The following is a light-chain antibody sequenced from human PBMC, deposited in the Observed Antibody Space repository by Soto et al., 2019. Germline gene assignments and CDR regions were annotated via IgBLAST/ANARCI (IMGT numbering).Light chain of an antibody. J-gene: IGKJ2*01. CDR1: QRITNNF. CDR2: GAS. V-gene: IGKV3-20*01. Sequence: EIVLTQSPVTLSLSPGERATLSCRASQRITNNFLAWFQQKAGLAPRLLIYGASTRASGVPDRFSGGGSGTDFVLTISRLEPEDFAMYYCQQDSSSPFTFGQGTKLQIK. CDR3: QQDSSSPFT.